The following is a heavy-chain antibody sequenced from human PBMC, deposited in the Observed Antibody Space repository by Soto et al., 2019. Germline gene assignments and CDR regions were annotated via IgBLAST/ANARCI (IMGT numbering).Heavy chain of an antibody. D-gene: IGHD2-2*02. CDR2: IYYSGST. V-gene: IGHV4-39*01. CDR1: GFSISSSSYY. Sequence: PSETLSLTCTVSGFSISSSSYYWGWIRQPPGKGLEWIGSIYYSGSTYYNPSLKSRVTISVDTSKNQFSLKLSSVTAADTAVYYCARRPSTVYPTKYYCYMDVWGKGTTVTVSS. CDR3: ARRPSTVYPTKYYCYMDV. J-gene: IGHJ6*03.